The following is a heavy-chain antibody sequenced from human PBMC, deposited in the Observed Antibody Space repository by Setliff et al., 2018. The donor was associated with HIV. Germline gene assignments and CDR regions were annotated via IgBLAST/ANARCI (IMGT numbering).Heavy chain of an antibody. V-gene: IGHV4-4*09. CDR2: IYASGSA. Sequence: SETLSLTCTVSGDSISGSYWCWIRQPPGKGLEWIGYIYASGSANHNPSLTSRVSISVDTSKNQLSLKLSSVTATDTPVYYCARLDLTTAGQIGYFHHWGQGTQVTVSS. D-gene: IGHD3-3*01. J-gene: IGHJ1*01. CDR3: ARLDLTTAGQIGYFHH. CDR1: GDSISGSY.